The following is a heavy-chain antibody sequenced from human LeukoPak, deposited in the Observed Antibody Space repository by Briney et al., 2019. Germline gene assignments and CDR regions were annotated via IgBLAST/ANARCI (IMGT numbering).Heavy chain of an antibody. CDR1: GFTFSSYW. Sequence: GGSLRLSCAVSGFTFSSYWMHWVRQAPGKGLVWVSRIDRDGSRINYADSVKGRFTISRDNGKNTLFLQMNSQRAEDAAVYYCVRGNDYGGPHYWGQGTLVTVSS. J-gene: IGHJ4*02. V-gene: IGHV3-74*01. D-gene: IGHD4-23*01. CDR2: IDRDGSRI. CDR3: VRGNDYGGPHY.